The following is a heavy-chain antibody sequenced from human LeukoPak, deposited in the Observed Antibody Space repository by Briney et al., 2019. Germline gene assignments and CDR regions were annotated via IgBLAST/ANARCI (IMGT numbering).Heavy chain of an antibody. V-gene: IGHV1-2*02. J-gene: IGHJ4*02. Sequence: ASVKVSCKTSGYTFTDYFMHWVRQAPGQGPEWMGWINCNTAGTNYAQKLQGRVTMTRDKSISTVYMELSRLTSDDTAVYYCARDLGIYCSSISCPPDYWGQGTLVAVS. CDR3: ARDLGIYCSSISCPPDY. CDR1: GYTFTDYF. CDR2: INCNTAGT. D-gene: IGHD2-2*01.